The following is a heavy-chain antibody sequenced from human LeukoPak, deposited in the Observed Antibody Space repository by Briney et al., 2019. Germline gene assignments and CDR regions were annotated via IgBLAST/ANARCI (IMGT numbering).Heavy chain of an antibody. J-gene: IGHJ4*02. CDR2: IYSGGST. CDR1: GFTVSSNY. CDR3: AGPSSSWYMAPDY. Sequence: GGSLRLSCAASGFTVSSNYMSWVRQAPGKGLEWVSVIYSGGSTYYADSVKGRFTISRDNSKNTLYLQMNSLRAEDTAVYYRAGPSSSWYMAPDYWGQGTLVTVSS. D-gene: IGHD6-13*01. V-gene: IGHV3-66*01.